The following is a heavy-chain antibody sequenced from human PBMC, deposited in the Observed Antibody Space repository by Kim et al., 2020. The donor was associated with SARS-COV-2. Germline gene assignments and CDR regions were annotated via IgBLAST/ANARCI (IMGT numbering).Heavy chain of an antibody. Sequence: GGSLRLSCSTSGFTFSGAWMHWVRQAPGKGLVWVSRITSGENYTSYADSVKGRFTISKDDAKNTMYLQMTSLRAEDTAVYYCAGPRYTAYGMDVWGQGTAVTVSS. D-gene: IGHD5-18*01. J-gene: IGHJ6*02. CDR3: AGPRYTAYGMDV. CDR1: GFTFSGAW. V-gene: IGHV3-74*01. CDR2: ITSGENYT.